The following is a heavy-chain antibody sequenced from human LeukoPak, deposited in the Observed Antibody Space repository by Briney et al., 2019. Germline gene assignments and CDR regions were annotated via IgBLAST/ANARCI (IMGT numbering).Heavy chain of an antibody. D-gene: IGHD5-12*01. V-gene: IGHV4-39*01. J-gene: IGHJ3*02. CDR3: ARHSRSAYTGYENAFDI. CDR2: IYNSANT. CDR1: GDSISSSSYC. Sequence: SETLSPTCTVSGDSISSSSYCWDWIRQPPGKGLEWIGNIYNSANTHYNPSLKTRITMSVDTSKNQFSLKLNSVTAADTGIYYCARHSRSAYTGYENAFDIWGQGTMVTVSS.